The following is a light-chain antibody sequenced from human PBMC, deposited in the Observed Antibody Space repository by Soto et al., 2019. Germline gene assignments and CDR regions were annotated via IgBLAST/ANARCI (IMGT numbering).Light chain of an antibody. CDR1: DNDVGSYDL. CDR3: SSYAGYSHYV. J-gene: IGLJ1*01. CDR2: EVT. Sequence: QSVLTQPASGSASPGQSITISCTGSDNDVGSYDLVSWYQQHPGKAPKLLIYEVTKRPSGVSNRVSGSKSDNTASLTISGLQAEDEANYYCSSYAGYSHYVFGTGTKVTVL. V-gene: IGLV2-23*02.